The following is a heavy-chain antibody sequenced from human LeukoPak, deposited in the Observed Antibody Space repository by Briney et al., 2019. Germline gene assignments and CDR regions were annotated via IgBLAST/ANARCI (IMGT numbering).Heavy chain of an antibody. CDR3: TTDYGGSGSYPLGY. D-gene: IGHD3-10*01. V-gene: IGHV3-15*01. CDR1: GFTFSNAW. J-gene: IGHJ4*02. CDR2: IKSKTDGGTT. Sequence: GSLRLSCAASGFTFSNAWMSWVRQAPGKGLEWVGRIKSKTDGGTTDYAAPVKGRFTISRDDSKNTLYLQMNSLKTEDTAVYYCTTDYGGSGSYPLGYWGQGTLVTVSS.